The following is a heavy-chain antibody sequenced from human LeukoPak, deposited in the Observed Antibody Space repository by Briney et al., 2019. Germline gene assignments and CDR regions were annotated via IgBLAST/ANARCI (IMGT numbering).Heavy chain of an antibody. Sequence: GGSLRVSCAASGVALSDYSMNWVCETPGKGLEWLSYISSSSTNIYYADSVKGRFTISRDNAKNSLYLQMNSLRAEDTAVYYCSTAKFDNWGQGTLVTV. CDR3: STAKFDN. CDR2: ISSSSTNI. V-gene: IGHV3-48*01. J-gene: IGHJ4*02. CDR1: GVALSDYS.